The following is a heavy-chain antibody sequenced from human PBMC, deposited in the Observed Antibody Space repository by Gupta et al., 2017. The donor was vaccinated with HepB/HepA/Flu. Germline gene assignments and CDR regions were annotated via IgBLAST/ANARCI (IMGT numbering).Heavy chain of an antibody. CDR3: AKAGYSSSGNLDY. CDR1: GFSFSSYG. J-gene: IGHJ4*02. D-gene: IGHD6-6*01. CDR2: ISYDGSNK. Sequence: QMQLVESGGAVVQPGRALRLSCAASGFSFSSYGMHWVRQAPGKGLEWVAVISYDGSNKYYADSLKGRFTISRDNSKNTLYRQMNSLRVEDTAVYDCAKAGYSSSGNLDYWGQGTLGTVSS. V-gene: IGHV3-30*18.